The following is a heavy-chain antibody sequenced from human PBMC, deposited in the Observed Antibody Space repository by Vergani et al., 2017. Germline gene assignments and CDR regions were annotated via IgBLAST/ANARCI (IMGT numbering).Heavy chain of an antibody. V-gene: IGHV4-34*01. CDR1: GGSFSGYY. J-gene: IGHJ5*02. CDR3: ARGRGTRYSSSWYGGWFDP. Sequence: QVQLQQWGAGLLKPSETLSLTCAVYGGSFSGYYWSWIRQPPGKGLEWIGEINHSGSTNYNPSRKSRVTISVDTSKNQFSLKLSSVTAADTAVYYCARGRGTRYSSSWYGGWFDPWGQGTLVTVSS. CDR2: INHSGST. D-gene: IGHD6-13*01.